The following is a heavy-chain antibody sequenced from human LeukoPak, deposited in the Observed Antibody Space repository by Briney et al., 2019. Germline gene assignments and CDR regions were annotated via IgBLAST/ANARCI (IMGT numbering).Heavy chain of an antibody. D-gene: IGHD3-22*01. CDR3: ARGPPMTYYFDY. J-gene: IGHJ4*02. CDR2: INHSGST. Sequence: PSETLSLTCAVYGGSFSGYYWSWIRQPPGKGLEWIGEINHSGSTNYNPSLKSRVTISVDTSKNQFSLKLSSVTAADTAVYYCARGPPMTYYFDYWGQGTLVTVS. CDR1: GGSFSGYY. V-gene: IGHV4-34*01.